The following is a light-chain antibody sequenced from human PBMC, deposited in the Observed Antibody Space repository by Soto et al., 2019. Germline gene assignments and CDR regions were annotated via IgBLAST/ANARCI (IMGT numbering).Light chain of an antibody. V-gene: IGKV3D-20*02. Sequence: EMVLTQSPGTLSLSPGERATLSCRASQSVSNNYLAWYQQKPGQAPRLLIYDASKRATGIPPRFSGSGSETDFTLTISGLQPEDFAVYYCQQRDNWSWTFGQGTKVDIK. CDR1: QSVSNNY. CDR2: DAS. CDR3: QQRDNWSWT. J-gene: IGKJ1*01.